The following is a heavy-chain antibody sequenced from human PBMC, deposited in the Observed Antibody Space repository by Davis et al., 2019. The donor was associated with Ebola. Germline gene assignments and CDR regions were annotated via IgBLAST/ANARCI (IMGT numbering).Heavy chain of an antibody. D-gene: IGHD4-17*01. CDR2: IRSDRSIT. CDR3: TRDDFGTIDY. Sequence: PAGSLRLSCAASGFTISSYAFHWVRQAPDKGLEWVAVIRSDRSITYNVESVKSRFTISRDNSENTLYLQMNSLRPDDTALYYCTRDDFGTIDYWGPGTLVTVSS. J-gene: IGHJ4*02. V-gene: IGHV3-30-3*01. CDR1: GFTISSYA.